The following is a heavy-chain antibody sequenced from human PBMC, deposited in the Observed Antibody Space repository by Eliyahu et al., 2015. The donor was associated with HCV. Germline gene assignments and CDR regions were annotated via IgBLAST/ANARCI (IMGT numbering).Heavy chain of an antibody. V-gene: IGHV3-15*01. Sequence: EVQLVESGGGLVKPGGSXRLSXAASGFXFXKXWMSWVRQGPGKGLEWIGRIKSKTDGGTTDYAAPVKGRFTISRDDSKSTLYLQMNSLKTEDTAVYYCTTGAPGGFDYYLDVWGQGTTVTVSS. D-gene: IGHD2-15*01. J-gene: IGHJ6*03. CDR1: GFXFXKXW. CDR3: TTGAPGGFDYYLDV. CDR2: IKSKTDGGTT.